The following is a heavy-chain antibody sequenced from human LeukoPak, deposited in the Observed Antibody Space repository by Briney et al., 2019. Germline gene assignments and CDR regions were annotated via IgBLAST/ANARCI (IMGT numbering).Heavy chain of an antibody. V-gene: IGHV3-21*01. J-gene: IGHJ6*04. CDR2: ISSRSTYI. Sequence: PGGSLRPSCVGSGFAFSSYSMNWVRQAPGKGLEWVSSISSRSTYIYHADSVKGRFTISRDNAKNSLFLQMNSLRAEDTAVYFCAKSTRAVMAMMDVWGKGTTVTVSS. CDR3: AKSTRAVMAMMDV. D-gene: IGHD3-16*01. CDR1: GFAFSSYS.